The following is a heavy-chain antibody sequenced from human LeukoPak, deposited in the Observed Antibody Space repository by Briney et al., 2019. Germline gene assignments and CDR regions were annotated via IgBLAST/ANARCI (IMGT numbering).Heavy chain of an antibody. CDR1: GGSFSGYY. CDR3: ARSQTGYDILTGYYIKD. V-gene: IGHV4-34*01. J-gene: IGHJ4*02. D-gene: IGHD3-9*01. CDR2: INHSGST. Sequence: SETLSLTCAVYGGSFSGYYWSWIRQPPGKGLEWMGEINHSGSTNYNPSLKSRVTISVDTSKNQFSLKLSSVTAADTAVYYCARSQTGYDILTGYYIKDWGQGTLVTVSS.